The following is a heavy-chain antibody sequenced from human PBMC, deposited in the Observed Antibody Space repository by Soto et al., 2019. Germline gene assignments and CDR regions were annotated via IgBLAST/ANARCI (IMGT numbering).Heavy chain of an antibody. Sequence: QVQLQESGPGLVKPSGTLSLTCTVSGGSISSYYWSWIRQPPGKGLEWIGFIFYSGSTSYNPSLKSRVTISIDPSEYQFSLKLNSVTAADTAVYYCASMIGDPVLSFDSWGQGTLVAVSS. CDR2: IFYSGST. CDR1: GGSISSYY. V-gene: IGHV4-59*01. J-gene: IGHJ5*01. D-gene: IGHD3-10*02. CDR3: ASMIGDPVLSFDS.